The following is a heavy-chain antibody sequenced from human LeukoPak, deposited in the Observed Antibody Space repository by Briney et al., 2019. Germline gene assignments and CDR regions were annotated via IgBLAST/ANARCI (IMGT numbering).Heavy chain of an antibody. D-gene: IGHD3-16*01. CDR1: GFTLSSYE. V-gene: IGHV3-9*03. CDR2: ITWNSDNI. Sequence: GGSLRLSCTASGFTLSSYEMTWLRHAPGKGLEWVSGITWNSDNIEYADSVKGRFTISRDNAKNSLYLQMNSLRAEDMALYYCAKGGGGRLIYYYYMDVWGKGTTVTVSS. CDR3: AKGGGGRLIYYYYMDV. J-gene: IGHJ6*03.